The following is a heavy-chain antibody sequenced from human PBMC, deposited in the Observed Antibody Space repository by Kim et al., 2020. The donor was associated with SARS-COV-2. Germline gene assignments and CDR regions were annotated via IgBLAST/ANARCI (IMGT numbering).Heavy chain of an antibody. V-gene: IGHV4-39*01. Sequence: SETLSLTCTVSGGSISSSSYYWGWIRQPPGKGLEWIGSIYYSGSTYYNPSLKSRVTISVDTSKNQFSLKLSSVTAADTAVYYCASRASSRRGYSGPGYYYYGMDVWGQGTTVTVSS. D-gene: IGHD5-12*01. CDR1: GGSISSSSYY. CDR2: IYYSGST. J-gene: IGHJ6*02. CDR3: ASRASSRRGYSGPGYYYYGMDV.